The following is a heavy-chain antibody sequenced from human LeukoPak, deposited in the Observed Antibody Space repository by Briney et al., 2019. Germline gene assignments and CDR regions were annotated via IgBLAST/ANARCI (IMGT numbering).Heavy chain of an antibody. D-gene: IGHD3-22*01. CDR3: AKKEREYYYDSSGLGY. CDR2: ISYDGSNK. V-gene: IGHV3-30*18. CDR1: GFIFSSYG. J-gene: IGHJ4*02. Sequence: GGSLRLSCAASGFIFSSYGMHWVRQAPGKGLEWVAVISYDGSNKYYADSVKGRFTISRDNSKNTLYLQMNSLRAEDTAVYYCAKKEREYYYDSSGLGYWGQGTLVTVSS.